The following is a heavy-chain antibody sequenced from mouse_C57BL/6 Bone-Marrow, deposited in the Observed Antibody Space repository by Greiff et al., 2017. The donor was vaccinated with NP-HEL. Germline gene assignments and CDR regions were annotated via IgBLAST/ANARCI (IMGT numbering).Heavy chain of an antibody. CDR1: GYTFTSYG. Sequence: QVHVKQSGAELARPGASVKLSCKASGYTFTSYGISWVKQRTGQGLEWIGEIYPRSGNTYYNEKFKGKATLTADKSSSTAYMELRSLTSEDSAVYFCARTGLGRIFDYWGQGTTLTVSS. CDR3: ARTGLGRIFDY. CDR2: IYPRSGNT. D-gene: IGHD4-1*01. J-gene: IGHJ2*01. V-gene: IGHV1-81*01.